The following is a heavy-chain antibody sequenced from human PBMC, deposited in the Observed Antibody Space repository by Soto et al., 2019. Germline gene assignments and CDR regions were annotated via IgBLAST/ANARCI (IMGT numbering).Heavy chain of an antibody. CDR2: ISSSGSTI. J-gene: IGHJ6*03. CDR3: ARARKGNSGSYYYYYYYMDV. V-gene: IGHV3-11*01. D-gene: IGHD3-10*01. CDR1: GFTFSDYY. Sequence: GGSLRLSCAASGFTFSDYYMSWIRQAPGKGLEWVSYISSSGSTIYYADSVKGRFTISRDNAKNSLYLQMNSLRAEDTAVYYCARARKGNSGSYYYYYYYMDVWGKGTTVTVSS.